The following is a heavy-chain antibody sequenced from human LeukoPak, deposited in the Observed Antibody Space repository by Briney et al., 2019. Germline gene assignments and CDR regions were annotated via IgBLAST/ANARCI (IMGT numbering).Heavy chain of an antibody. CDR3: AKDNSYYYGSGSYDNAFDI. V-gene: IGHV3-43D*03. Sequence: GGSLRLSCAASGFTFDDYAMHWVRQAPGKGLEWVSLISWDGGSTYYADSVKGRFTISRDNAKNSLYLQMNSLRAEDTALYYCAKDNSYYYGSGSYDNAFDIWGQGTMVTVSS. D-gene: IGHD3-10*01. CDR1: GFTFDDYA. J-gene: IGHJ3*02. CDR2: ISWDGGST.